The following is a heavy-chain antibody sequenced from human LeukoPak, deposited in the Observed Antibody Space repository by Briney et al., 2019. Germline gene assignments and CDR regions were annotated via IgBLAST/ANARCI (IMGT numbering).Heavy chain of an antibody. J-gene: IGHJ3*02. Sequence: SETLSLTCTVSGGSISSYYWNWIRQPPGKGLEWIAYIYYTGSTNYNPSLKSRVTISVDTSKNQFSLRLSSVTAADTAVYYCARTNAFDIWGQGTMVTVSS. V-gene: IGHV4-59*01. CDR3: ARTNAFDI. CDR1: GGSISSYY. CDR2: IYYTGST.